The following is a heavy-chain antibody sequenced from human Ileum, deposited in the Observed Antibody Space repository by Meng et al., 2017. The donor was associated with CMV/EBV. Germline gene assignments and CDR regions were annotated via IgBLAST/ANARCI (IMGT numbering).Heavy chain of an antibody. CDR3: VRGGAAAEGFDF. Sequence: SETSGFTFSSLTMSWIRQAPGKGLAWVSSMSSGGSYIYYADSVKGRFTISRDFANNSVSLQMHGLRVDDTATYHCVRGGAAAEGFDFWGQGTLVTVSS. CDR1: GFTFSSLT. J-gene: IGHJ4*02. CDR2: MSSGGSYI. D-gene: IGHD6-13*01. V-gene: IGHV3-21*01.